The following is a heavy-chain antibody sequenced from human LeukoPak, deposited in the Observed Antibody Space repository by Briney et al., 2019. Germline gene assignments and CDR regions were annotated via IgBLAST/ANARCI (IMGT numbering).Heavy chain of an antibody. J-gene: IGHJ4*02. CDR2: IYTSGST. CDR1: GGSISSYY. V-gene: IGHV4-4*07. Sequence: SEALSLTCTVSGGSISSYYWSWIRQPAGKGLEWIGRIYTSGSTNYNPSLKSRVTMSVDTSKNQFSLKPSSVTAADTAVYYCARGILLWFGELYFDYWGQGTLVTVSS. D-gene: IGHD3-10*01. CDR3: ARGILLWFGELYFDY.